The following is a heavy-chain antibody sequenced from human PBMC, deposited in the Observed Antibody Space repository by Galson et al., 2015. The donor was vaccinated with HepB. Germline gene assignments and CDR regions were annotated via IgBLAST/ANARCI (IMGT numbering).Heavy chain of an antibody. CDR1: GGSFSGYY. J-gene: IGHJ4*02. V-gene: IGHV4-34*01. CDR2: INHSGST. CDR3: ARGARPDPGGYCTNGVCFAYFDY. D-gene: IGHD2-8*01. Sequence: ETLSLTCAVYGGSFSGYYWSWIRQPPGKGLEWIGEINHSGSTNCNPSLKSRVTISVDTSKNQFSLKLSSVTAADTAVYYCARGARPDPGGYCTNGVCFAYFDYWGQGTLVTVSS.